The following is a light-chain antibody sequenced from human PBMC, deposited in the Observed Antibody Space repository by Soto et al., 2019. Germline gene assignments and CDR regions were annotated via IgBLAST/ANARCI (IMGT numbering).Light chain of an antibody. J-gene: IGKJ1*01. V-gene: IGKV1-8*01. Sequence: AIRMTQTPSSFSASTGDRVTITWRASQGISSYLAWYQQKPGKAPKLLIYAASTLQSGVPSRFSGSGSGPDFTLTISSLQSEDFAVYYCQQYNNWPQTFGQGTKVDIK. CDR1: QGISSY. CDR2: AAS. CDR3: QQYNNWPQT.